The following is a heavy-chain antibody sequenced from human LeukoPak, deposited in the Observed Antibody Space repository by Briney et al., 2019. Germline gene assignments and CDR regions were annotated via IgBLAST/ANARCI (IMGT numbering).Heavy chain of an antibody. CDR3: ARDLGGGSFDF. CDR1: GGSISTYY. Sequence: SETLSLTCSVSGGSISTYYWSWVRQPPGKGLEWIGYIYYTGSTNYNPSLKSRVTISVDTSKNQFSLKLSSVTAADTAVYYCARDLGGGSFDFWGQGTLVTVSS. J-gene: IGHJ4*02. CDR2: IYYTGST. D-gene: IGHD2-15*01. V-gene: IGHV4-59*12.